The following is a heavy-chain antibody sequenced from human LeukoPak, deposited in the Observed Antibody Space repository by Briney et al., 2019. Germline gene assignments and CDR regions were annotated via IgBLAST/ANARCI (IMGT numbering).Heavy chain of an antibody. Sequence: GGSLRLSCAASGFTFSHYGMNWVRQAPGKGLEWVSGITSRGTTYYAESVKGRFTISRDNAKNSLYLQMNSLRAEDTAVYYCARGAGDSSGYYYTAPYYYYYMDVWGKGTTVTISS. CDR2: ITSRGTT. CDR3: ARGAGDSSGYYYTAPYYYYYMDV. J-gene: IGHJ6*03. V-gene: IGHV3-69-1*02. CDR1: GFTFSHYG. D-gene: IGHD3-22*01.